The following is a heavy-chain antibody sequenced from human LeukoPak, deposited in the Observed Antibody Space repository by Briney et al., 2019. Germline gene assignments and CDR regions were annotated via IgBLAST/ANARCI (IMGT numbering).Heavy chain of an antibody. D-gene: IGHD3-10*01. CDR2: ISDSGGST. V-gene: IGHV3-23*01. CDR1: GFTFSNYG. J-gene: IGHJ3*02. Sequence: GGSLRLSCAASGFTFSNYGMSWVRQAPGKGLEWVSTISDSGGSTYYADSVKGRFTISRDNSKNTLYLQMNSLRAEDTAVYYCAATYGSGSRGDAFDIWGQGTMVTVSS. CDR3: AATYGSGSRGDAFDI.